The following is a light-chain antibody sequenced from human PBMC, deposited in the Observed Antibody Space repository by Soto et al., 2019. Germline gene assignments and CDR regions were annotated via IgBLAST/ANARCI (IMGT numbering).Light chain of an antibody. V-gene: IGKV3-20*01. CDR3: QQYGSAPRT. J-gene: IGKJ1*01. CDR2: GAS. CDR1: QSVSSS. Sequence: EIVLTQSPGTLSLSPGERATLSCRASQSVSSSLAWYQQKPGQAPRLLIYGASSRATGIPDRFSGSGSGTDFTLTISRLEPEDFAVYYCQQYGSAPRTFGQGTQVEIK.